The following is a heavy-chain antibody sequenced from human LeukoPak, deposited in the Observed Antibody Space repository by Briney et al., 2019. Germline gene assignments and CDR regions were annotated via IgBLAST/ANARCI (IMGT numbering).Heavy chain of an antibody. CDR1: GFSLTTSGVG. CDR2: NYWDDGK. J-gene: IGHJ4*01. CDR3: ARRRALSGYGNYGDFDF. V-gene: IGHV2-5*02. D-gene: IGHD4-17*01. Sequence: APTLVNPTQTLTLTCTFSGFSLTTSGVGVGWIRQPPGGSLEWIALNYWDDGKRYNPSLKSRLTITKDTSKNQVFLTVTNMTPVDTATFYCARRRALSGYGNYGDFDFGGRGTLITVS.